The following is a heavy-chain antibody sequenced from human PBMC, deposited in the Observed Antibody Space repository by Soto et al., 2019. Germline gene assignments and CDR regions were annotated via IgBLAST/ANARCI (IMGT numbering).Heavy chain of an antibody. D-gene: IGHD6-13*01. Sequence: PGGSLRLSCAASGFTFSSYGMHWVRQAPGKGLEWVAVIWYDGSNKYYADSVKGRFTISRDNSKNTLYLQMNSLRAEDTAVYYCARDAGYSSSWYYFDYWGQAPLVTVSS. J-gene: IGHJ4*02. CDR3: ARDAGYSSSWYYFDY. V-gene: IGHV3-33*01. CDR1: GFTFSSYG. CDR2: IWYDGSNK.